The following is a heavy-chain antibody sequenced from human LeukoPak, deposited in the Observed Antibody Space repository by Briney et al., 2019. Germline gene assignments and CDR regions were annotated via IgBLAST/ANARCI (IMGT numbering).Heavy chain of an antibody. D-gene: IGHD3-22*01. CDR2: INPNSGGT. Sequence: ASVKVSCKASGYTFTGCYMHWVRQAPGQGLEWMGWINPNSGGTNYAQKFQGRVTMTRDTSISTAYMELSRLRSDDTAVYYCASPTSYDSSGYYGYDYWGQGTLVTVSS. CDR1: GYTFTGCY. J-gene: IGHJ4*02. V-gene: IGHV1-2*02. CDR3: ASPTSYDSSGYYGYDY.